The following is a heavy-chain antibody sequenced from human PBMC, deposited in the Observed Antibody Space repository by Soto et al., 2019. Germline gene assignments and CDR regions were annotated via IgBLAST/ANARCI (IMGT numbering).Heavy chain of an antibody. Sequence: GGSLRLSCAASGFTFSSYAMSWVRQAPGEGLEWVSAISGSGGSTYYADSVKGRFTISRDNSKNTLYLQMNSLRAEDTAVYYCAKVGSLLGYCSGGSCLNWFDPWGQGTLVTVSS. CDR2: ISGSGGST. V-gene: IGHV3-23*01. CDR1: GFTFSSYA. CDR3: AKVGSLLGYCSGGSCLNWFDP. D-gene: IGHD2-15*01. J-gene: IGHJ5*02.